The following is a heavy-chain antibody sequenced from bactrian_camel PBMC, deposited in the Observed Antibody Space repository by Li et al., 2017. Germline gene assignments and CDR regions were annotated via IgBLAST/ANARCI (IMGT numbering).Heavy chain of an antibody. V-gene: IGHV3-3*01. Sequence: HVQLVESGGGSVNAGGSLTLSCAASGSGYISGTACMGWFRQVPGKEREGVAAIAPATGTTFYSDSVKGRFTISHVNADNTVHLQMTSLKPEDTSMYYCAAARVCSETSGTLSFLRYLDIWGHGTQVTVS. D-gene: IGHD7*01. CDR3: AAARVCSETSGTLSFLRYLDI. J-gene: IGHJ2*01. CDR2: IAPATGTT. CDR1: GSGYISGTAC.